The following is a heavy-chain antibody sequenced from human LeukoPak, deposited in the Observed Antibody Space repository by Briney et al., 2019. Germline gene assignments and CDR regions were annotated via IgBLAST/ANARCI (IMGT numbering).Heavy chain of an antibody. Sequence: SETLSLTCTVSGGSISSSSYYWGWIRQPPGKGLEWIGSIYYSGSTYYNPSLKSRVTISVDTSKNQFSLKLSSVTAADTAVYYCARVFGGSGSPNFDYWGQGTLVTVSS. J-gene: IGHJ4*02. CDR2: IYYSGST. CDR3: ARVFGGSGSPNFDY. D-gene: IGHD3-10*01. V-gene: IGHV4-39*07. CDR1: GGSISSSSYY.